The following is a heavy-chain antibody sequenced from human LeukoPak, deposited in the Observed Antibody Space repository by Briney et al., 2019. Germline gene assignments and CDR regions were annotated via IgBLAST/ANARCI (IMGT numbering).Heavy chain of an antibody. D-gene: IGHD3-22*01. V-gene: IGHV1-2*02. CDR2: INPNSGGT. J-gene: IGHJ4*02. Sequence: ASVKVSCKASGYTFTGYYMHWVRQAPGQGLEWMGWINPNSGGTNYAQKFQGRVTMTRDTSISTAYMELSRLRSDDTAVYYCAREDSGTYYYDSSGPDYWGQGTLVTVSS. CDR3: AREDSGTYYYDSSGPDY. CDR1: GYTFTGYY.